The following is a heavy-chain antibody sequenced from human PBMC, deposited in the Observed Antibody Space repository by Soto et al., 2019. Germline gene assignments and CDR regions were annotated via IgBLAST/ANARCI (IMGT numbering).Heavy chain of an antibody. Sequence: QLQLQESGSGLVKPSQTLSLTCAVSGGSISSGGYSWSWIRQPPGKDLEWIGYIYHSGSTYYNPSLKSRVTTSVDGSKNHFSLKLSCVTAADTAVYYCAAGGGLPRYYWGQGTLVTVSS. CDR3: AAGGGLPRYY. D-gene: IGHD5-12*01. V-gene: IGHV4-30-2*01. J-gene: IGHJ4*02. CDR2: IYHSGST. CDR1: GGSISSGGYS.